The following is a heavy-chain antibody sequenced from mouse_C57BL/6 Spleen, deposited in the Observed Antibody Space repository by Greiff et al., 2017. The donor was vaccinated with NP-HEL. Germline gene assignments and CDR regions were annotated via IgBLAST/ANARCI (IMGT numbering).Heavy chain of an antibody. CDR3: ARSGYYGSLYYFDY. V-gene: IGHV1-52*01. CDR2: IDPSDSET. CDR1: GYTFTSYW. J-gene: IGHJ2*01. D-gene: IGHD1-1*01. Sequence: QVQLKQPGAELVRPGSSVKLSCKASGYTFTSYWMHWVKQRPIQGLEWIGNIDPSDSETHYNQKFKDKATLTVDKSSSTAYMQLSSLTSEDSAVYYCARSGYYGSLYYFDYWGQGTTLTVSS.